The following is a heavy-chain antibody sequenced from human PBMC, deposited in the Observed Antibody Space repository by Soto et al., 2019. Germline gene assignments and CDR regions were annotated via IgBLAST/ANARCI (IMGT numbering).Heavy chain of an antibody. V-gene: IGHV3-23*01. CDR3: ARESEDLTSNFDY. Sequence: GGSLRLSCAASGLTFRSYAMSWVRQAPGKGLDWVSTISASGGDTYYADSVKGRFTISRDNAKNSLYLEMNSLRAEDTAVYYCARESEDLTSNFDYWGQGTLVTVSS. CDR1: GLTFRSYA. J-gene: IGHJ4*02. CDR2: ISASGGDT.